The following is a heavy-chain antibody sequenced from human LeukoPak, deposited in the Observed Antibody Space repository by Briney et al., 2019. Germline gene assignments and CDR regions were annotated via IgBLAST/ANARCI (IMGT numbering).Heavy chain of an antibody. CDR2: IYYSGST. Sequence: PSETLSLTCTVSGGSISSTSYFWAWLRQPPGKGLEWIGSIYYSGSTYYNPSLKSRVTISVDTSKNQFSRTVSSVTAPATAVFYCARDTSYSSSWCYYYMDVWGKGTTVTVSS. J-gene: IGHJ6*03. D-gene: IGHD6-6*01. CDR3: ARDTSYSSSWCYYYMDV. V-gene: IGHV4-39*07. CDR1: GGSISSTSYF.